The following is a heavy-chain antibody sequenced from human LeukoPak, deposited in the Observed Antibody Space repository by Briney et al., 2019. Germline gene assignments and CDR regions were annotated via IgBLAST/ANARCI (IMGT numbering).Heavy chain of an antibody. Sequence: GGSVRLSCAASGFTFNDAWMNWVRQAPGKGLEWVGRIKSEAVGGTTDYAAPVKARFSISRDDSQNTLYLQMNNLKMEDTAVYYCTTNDAFDIWGQGTMVTVFS. CDR3: TTNDAFDI. J-gene: IGHJ3*02. CDR1: GFTFNDAW. V-gene: IGHV3-15*01. CDR2: IKSEAVGGTT.